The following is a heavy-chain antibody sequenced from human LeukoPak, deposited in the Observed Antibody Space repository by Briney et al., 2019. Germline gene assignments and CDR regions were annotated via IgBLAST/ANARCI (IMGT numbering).Heavy chain of an antibody. V-gene: IGHV1-69*01. CDR2: IIPIFDTA. Sequence: GGSLRLSCAASGFTFSSYSMNWVRQAPGKGLEWMGGIIPIFDTANYAQKFQGRVTITADESTSTAYMELSSLRSEDTAVYYCARDYGDYPFDYWGQGTLVTVSS. CDR3: ARDYGDYPFDY. D-gene: IGHD4-17*01. J-gene: IGHJ4*02. CDR1: GFTFSSYS.